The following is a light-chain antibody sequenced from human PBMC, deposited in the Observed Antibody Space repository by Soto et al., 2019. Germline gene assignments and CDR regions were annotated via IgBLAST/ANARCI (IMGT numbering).Light chain of an antibody. Sequence: IVLTQSPGTLSLSPGERATLSCRASQSVSYYLAWYQQKPGQAPRLLIYDASSRATGVPDRFSGSGSGTEFTLTISSLQSEDFGVYYCQQYNNWPRATFGGGTQLDIK. CDR3: QQYNNWPRAT. V-gene: IGKV3D-15*01. CDR1: QSVSYY. J-gene: IGKJ4*01. CDR2: DAS.